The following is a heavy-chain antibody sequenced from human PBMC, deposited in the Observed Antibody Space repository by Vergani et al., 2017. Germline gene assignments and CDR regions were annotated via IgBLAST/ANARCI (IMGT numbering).Heavy chain of an antibody. CDR2: IYSGGST. Sequence: EVQLVESGGGLVQPGGSLRLSCAASGFTVSSNYMSWVRQAPGKGLEWVSVIYSGGSTYYADSVKGRFTISRDNSKNTLYLQMNSLRAEDTAVYYCASGRPFGVVIIRPYYYYMDVWGKGP. CDR1: GFTVSSNY. CDR3: ASGRPFGVVIIRPYYYYMDV. D-gene: IGHD3-3*01. V-gene: IGHV3-66*02. J-gene: IGHJ6*03.